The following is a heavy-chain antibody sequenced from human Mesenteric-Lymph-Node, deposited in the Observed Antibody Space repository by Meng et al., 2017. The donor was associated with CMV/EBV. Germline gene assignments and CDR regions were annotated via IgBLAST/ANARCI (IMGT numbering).Heavy chain of an antibody. D-gene: IGHD2/OR15-2a*01. V-gene: IGHV3-7*01. CDR3: AKNRGWLIDF. CDR1: GFTFNNYW. CDR2: IKQDGSQT. J-gene: IGHJ4*02. Sequence: GGSLRLSCVASGFTFNNYWMSWVRQAPGKGLEWVANIKQDGSQTYYVDSVKGRFTISRDNAKNLLYLQMNSLRAEDTAVYYCAKNRGWLIDFWGQGTLVTVSS.